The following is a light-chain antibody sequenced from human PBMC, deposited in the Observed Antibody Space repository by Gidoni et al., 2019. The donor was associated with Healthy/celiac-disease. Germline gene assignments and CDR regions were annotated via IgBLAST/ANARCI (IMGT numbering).Light chain of an antibody. J-gene: IGLJ3*02. V-gene: IGLV1-44*01. Sequence: SVLPQPPSASGTRGQRVTISCSGSSSNIGSNTVNWYQQLPGTAPKLLIYSNHQRPSGFPDRFSGSKSGTSASLAISGLQSEDEADYYCAAWDDSLNGFWVFGGGTKLTVL. CDR3: AAWDDSLNGFWV. CDR2: SNH. CDR1: SSNIGSNT.